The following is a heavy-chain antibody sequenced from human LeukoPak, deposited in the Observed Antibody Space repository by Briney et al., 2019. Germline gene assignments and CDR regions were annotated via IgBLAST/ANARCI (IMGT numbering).Heavy chain of an antibody. D-gene: IGHD4-17*01. CDR1: GGSISSYH. CDR3: ARERHGDLDY. CDR2: IYYSGST. Sequence: PSETLSLTCTVSGGSISSYHWSWIRQPPGKGLEWIGYIYYSGSTNYNPSLKSRVTISVDTSKNQFSLKLSSVTAADTAVYYRARERHGDLDYWGQGTLVTVSS. J-gene: IGHJ4*02. V-gene: IGHV4-59*01.